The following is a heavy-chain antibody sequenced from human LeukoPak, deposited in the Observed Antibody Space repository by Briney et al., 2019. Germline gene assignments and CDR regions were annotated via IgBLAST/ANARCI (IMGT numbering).Heavy chain of an antibody. CDR3: ARSIPYGTTWYGRSDY. Sequence: GSLRLSCAASGFPFSSYSMTWVRQAPGKGLEWVANIKPDGTTKFYVDSVKGRFTISRDNALNSLYLQTNSLRAEDTAIYYCARSIPYGTTWYGRSDYWGQGTLVTVSS. CDR1: GFPFSSYS. D-gene: IGHD6-13*01. J-gene: IGHJ4*02. CDR2: IKPDGTTK. V-gene: IGHV3-7*03.